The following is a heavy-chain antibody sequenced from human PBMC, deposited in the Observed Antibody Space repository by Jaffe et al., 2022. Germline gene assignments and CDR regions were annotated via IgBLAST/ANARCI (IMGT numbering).Heavy chain of an antibody. CDR3: ARARRSYDFWSDNYYYYMDV. Sequence: QVQLQESGPGLVKPSETLSLTCTVSGGSISSYYWSWIRQPPGKGLEWIGYIYYSGSTNYNPSLKSRVTISVDTSKNQFSLKLSSVTAADTAVYYCARARRSYDFWSDNYYYYMDVWGKGTTVTVSS. CDR2: IYYSGST. V-gene: IGHV4-59*01. J-gene: IGHJ6*03. CDR1: GGSISSYY. D-gene: IGHD3-3*01.